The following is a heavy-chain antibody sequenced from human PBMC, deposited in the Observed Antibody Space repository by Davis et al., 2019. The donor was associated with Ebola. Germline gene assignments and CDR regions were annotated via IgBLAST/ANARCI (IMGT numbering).Heavy chain of an antibody. Sequence: SETLSLTCAVHGGSFSGYYWSWIRQPPGKGPGWIGEINHSGSTNYNPSLKSRVTISVDTSKNQFSLKLSSVTAADTAVYYCARSKAYMVRGVITNWGQGTLVTVSS. V-gene: IGHV4-34*01. CDR3: ARSKAYMVRGVITN. CDR2: INHSGST. J-gene: IGHJ4*02. CDR1: GGSFSGYY. D-gene: IGHD3-10*01.